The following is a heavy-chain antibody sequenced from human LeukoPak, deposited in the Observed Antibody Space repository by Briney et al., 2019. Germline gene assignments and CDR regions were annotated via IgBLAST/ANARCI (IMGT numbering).Heavy chain of an antibody. CDR1: GYTFTSYY. CDR2: ISNYNGYT. Sequence: GASVKVSCKASGYTFTSYYMHWVRQVPGQGLEWMGWISNYNGYTKYADKFQGRVTMTTDTSTTTAHMELRSLRSGDTAVYYCARDLGAAGWTSSGWFRTPDYWGQGTLVTVSS. V-gene: IGHV1-18*04. CDR3: ARDLGAAGWTSSGWFRTPDY. J-gene: IGHJ4*02. D-gene: IGHD6-19*01.